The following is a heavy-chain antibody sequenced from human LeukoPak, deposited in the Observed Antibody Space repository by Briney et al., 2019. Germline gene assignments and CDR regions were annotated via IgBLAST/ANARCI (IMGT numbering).Heavy chain of an antibody. V-gene: IGHV3-23*01. D-gene: IGHD3-16*01. Sequence: GGSLRLSCAASGFTFSSYAMSWVRQAPGKGLELVSAISGSGGSTYYADSVKGRFTISRDNSKNTLYLQMNSLRAEDTAVYYCAKTTWDYVWGSYRGYFDYWGQGTLVTVSS. CDR2: ISGSGGST. J-gene: IGHJ4*02. CDR3: AKTTWDYVWGSYRGYFDY. CDR1: GFTFSSYA.